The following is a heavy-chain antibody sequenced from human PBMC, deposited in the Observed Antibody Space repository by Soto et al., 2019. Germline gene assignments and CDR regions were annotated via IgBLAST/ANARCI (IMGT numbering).Heavy chain of an antibody. V-gene: IGHV3-30-3*01. Sequence: QVQLVESGGGVVQPGRSLRLSCAASGFTFSSYAMHWVRQAPGKGLEWVAVISYEGSNKYYADSVKGRFTISRDNSKNTLYLQMNSLRAEDTAVYYCARFETGYWGQGTLVTVSS. CDR1: GFTFSSYA. D-gene: IGHD1-1*01. J-gene: IGHJ4*02. CDR3: ARFETGY. CDR2: ISYEGSNK.